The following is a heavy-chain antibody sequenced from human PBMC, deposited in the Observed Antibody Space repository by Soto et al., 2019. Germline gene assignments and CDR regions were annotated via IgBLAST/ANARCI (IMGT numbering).Heavy chain of an antibody. D-gene: IGHD6-13*01. Sequence: EVQLVQSGAEVKKPGESLRISCKGSGYSFTSYWISWVRQMPGKGLEWRGRIDPSDAYTNYSPSFQGHVTISADKSISTANLQWSSLKASDTAMYYCARLQAAAGDNGLTFDYWGQGTLVTVSS. V-gene: IGHV5-10-1*01. CDR3: ARLQAAAGDNGLTFDY. J-gene: IGHJ4*02. CDR2: IDPSDAYT. CDR1: GYSFTSYW.